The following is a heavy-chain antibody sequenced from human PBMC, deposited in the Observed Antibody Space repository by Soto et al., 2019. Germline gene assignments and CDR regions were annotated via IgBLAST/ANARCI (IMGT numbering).Heavy chain of an antibody. D-gene: IGHD1-26*01. CDR2: ISDSGGSI. V-gene: IGHV3-23*01. CDR1: GFIFSNYA. CDR3: AKDPRGAAGSYFDS. J-gene: IGHJ4*02. Sequence: EVQLLESGGGLVQPGGSLRLSCAASGFIFSNYAMSWVRQAPGKGLEWVSTISDSGGSIYYADTVKGRFTISRDNSQNTLYLQMNSLRAEDMALYYSAKDPRGAAGSYFDSWGQGTLVTVSS.